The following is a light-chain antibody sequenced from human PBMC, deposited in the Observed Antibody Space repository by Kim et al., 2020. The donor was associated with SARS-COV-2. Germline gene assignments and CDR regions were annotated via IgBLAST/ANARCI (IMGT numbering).Light chain of an antibody. Sequence: QAGLTQPPSVSKDLRQTATLTCTGNSNNVGNRGAAWLQQHQGHPPKLVSYRNNDRPSGISERLSASRSGNTASLTITGLQPEDEADYYCTAWDSSLSAWVFVGGTQLTLL. CDR3: TAWDSSLSAWV. V-gene: IGLV10-54*01. CDR2: RNN. CDR1: SNNVGNRG. J-gene: IGLJ3*02.